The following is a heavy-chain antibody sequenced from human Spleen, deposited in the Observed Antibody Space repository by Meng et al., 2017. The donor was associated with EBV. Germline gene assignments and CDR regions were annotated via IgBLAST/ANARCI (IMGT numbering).Heavy chain of an antibody. J-gene: IGHJ4*02. CDR2: INHSGST. CDR1: GGSFSGYY. Sequence: QVQLQQWGAGLLKPSETLSLTCAVYGGSFSGYYWSWIRQPPGKGLEWIGEINHSGSTNYNPSLKSRVTISVDTSKNQFSLKLSSVTAADTAVYYCARTSSGYKSYYFDYWGQGPLGTVSS. D-gene: IGHD3-22*01. CDR3: ARTSSGYKSYYFDY. V-gene: IGHV4-34*01.